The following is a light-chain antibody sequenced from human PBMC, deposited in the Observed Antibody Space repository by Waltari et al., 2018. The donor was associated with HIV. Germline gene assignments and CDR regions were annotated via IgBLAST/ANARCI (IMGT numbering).Light chain of an antibody. J-gene: IGLJ2*01. CDR1: SSNIGSNN. Sequence: QSVLTQPPSASGTPGQRVTIACSGSSSNIGSNNVNWYQQLPGTAPKLPIYRNNQRPSGVPDRFSGSKSGTSASLAISGLRSEDEADYYCAAWDDSLSGLVFGGGTKLTVL. CDR3: AAWDDSLSGLV. V-gene: IGLV1-47*01. CDR2: RNN.